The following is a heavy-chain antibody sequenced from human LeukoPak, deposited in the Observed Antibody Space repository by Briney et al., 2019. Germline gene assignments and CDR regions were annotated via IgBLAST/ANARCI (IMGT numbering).Heavy chain of an antibody. CDR1: GFTLYSDS. CDR3: ARVRERLTLYYYYMDV. CDR2: ISSTGTYI. J-gene: IGHJ6*03. V-gene: IGHV3-21*01. Sequence: GGSLRLSSAASGFTLYSDSMYWVRQAPGKGLEWVSSISSTGTYIYYADSVKGRFTISRDNAKKSVFLQMNSLRAEDTAVYYCARVRERLTLYYYYMDVWDKGTTVTVSS.